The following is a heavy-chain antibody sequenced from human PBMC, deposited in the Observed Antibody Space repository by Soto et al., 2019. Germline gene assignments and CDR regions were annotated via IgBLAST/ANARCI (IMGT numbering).Heavy chain of an antibody. V-gene: IGHV4-4*02. D-gene: IGHD3-16*01. CDR2: IYHTGIA. J-gene: IGHJ6*02. Sequence: SETLSVTCTVYGDSITNNHWWSCVRQPPGKGPELIGEIYHTGIANYNPSLESRVAFSVDKSKNQFSLSLTSVTAADTAVYYCVSKLGPYYYGLDVWGQGTTVTVSS. CDR1: GDSITNNHW. CDR3: VSKLGPYYYGLDV.